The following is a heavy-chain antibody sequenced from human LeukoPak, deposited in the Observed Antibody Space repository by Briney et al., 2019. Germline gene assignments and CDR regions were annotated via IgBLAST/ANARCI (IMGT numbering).Heavy chain of an antibody. CDR1: GGSFSGYY. J-gene: IGHJ3*02. V-gene: IGHV4-34*01. D-gene: IGHD3-22*01. Sequence: SETLSLTCGVYGGSFSGYYWSWIRQPPGKGLEWIGEINHRGSTNYNPSLKSRVTISVDTSNNQFSLKLSSVTAADTAVYYCARDRRYYDSSGYYYVLDAFDIWGQGTMVTVSS. CDR2: INHRGST. CDR3: ARDRRYYDSSGYYYVLDAFDI.